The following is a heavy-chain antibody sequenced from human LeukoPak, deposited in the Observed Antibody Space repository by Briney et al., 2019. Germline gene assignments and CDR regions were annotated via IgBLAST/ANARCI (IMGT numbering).Heavy chain of an antibody. D-gene: IGHD1-26*01. Sequence: GGSLRLSCAASGFTFSSYSMNWVRQAPGKGLEWVSSISSSSSYIYYADSVKGRFTISRDNAKNSLYLQMNSLRAEDTAVYYCARDLGSYSYFDYWGQGTLVTVSS. V-gene: IGHV3-21*01. CDR3: ARDLGSYSYFDY. CDR1: GFTFSSYS. CDR2: ISSSSSYI. J-gene: IGHJ4*02.